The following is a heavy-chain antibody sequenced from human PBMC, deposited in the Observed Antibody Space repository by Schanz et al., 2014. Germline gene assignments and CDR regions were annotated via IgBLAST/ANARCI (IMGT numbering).Heavy chain of an antibody. CDR2: IKTKTDGGTT. CDR3: TTGGRRGYSHYFYGMDV. Sequence: VQLVESGGGVVQPGGSLRLSCAAPRFIFDGYAMHWVRQAPGKGLEWVGRIKTKTDGGTTDYAAPVKGRFTISRDDSTNTLYLQMNSLKTEDTAVYYCTTGGRRGYSHYFYGMDVWGQGTTVTVSS. CDR1: RFIFDGYA. D-gene: IGHD5-18*01. J-gene: IGHJ6*02. V-gene: IGHV3-15*01.